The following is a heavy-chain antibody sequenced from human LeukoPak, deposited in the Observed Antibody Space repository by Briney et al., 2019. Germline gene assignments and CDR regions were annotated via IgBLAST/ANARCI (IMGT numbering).Heavy chain of an antibody. J-gene: IGHJ4*02. D-gene: IGHD5-12*01. Sequence: ASVKVSCKASGYTFTSYDINWVRQAPGQGPEWMGWMNPNSGNTGYAQKFQGRVTMTRNTSISTAYMELSSLRSEDTAVYYCARPVDGRYSGYALDGYWGQGTLVTVSS. CDR2: MNPNSGNT. CDR1: GYTFTSYD. CDR3: ARPVDGRYSGYALDGY. V-gene: IGHV1-8*01.